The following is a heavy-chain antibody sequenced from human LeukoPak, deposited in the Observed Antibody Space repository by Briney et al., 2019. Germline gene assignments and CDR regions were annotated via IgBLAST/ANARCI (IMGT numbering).Heavy chain of an antibody. J-gene: IGHJ6*02. CDR1: GFTFSSYW. D-gene: IGHD3-10*01. V-gene: IGHV3-7*03. Sequence: GGSLRLSCAASGFTFSSYWMSWVRQAPGKGLEWVANIKQDGSEKYYVDSVKGRFTISRDNAKNSLYLQMNSLRAEDTAVYYCARDRHYYGSGSYYYGMDVWGQGTTVTVSS. CDR2: IKQDGSEK. CDR3: ARDRHYYGSGSYYYGMDV.